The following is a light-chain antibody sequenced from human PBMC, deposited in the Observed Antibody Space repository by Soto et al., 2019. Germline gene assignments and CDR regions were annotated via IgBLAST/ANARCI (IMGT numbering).Light chain of an antibody. V-gene: IGKV3-11*01. Sequence: EIVLTQSPATLSLSPGERATLSCRASQSVSSYLAWYQQKAGQAPRLLIYDASNRATGIPARFSGSGSGTDFTLTIGSLEPEDFAVYFCQHRSNWPLPFGQGTRLEIK. CDR3: QHRSNWPLP. J-gene: IGKJ5*01. CDR1: QSVSSY. CDR2: DAS.